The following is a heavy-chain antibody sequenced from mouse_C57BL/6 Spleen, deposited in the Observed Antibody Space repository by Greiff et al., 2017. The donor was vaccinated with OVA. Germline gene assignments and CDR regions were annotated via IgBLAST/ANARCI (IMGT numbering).Heavy chain of an antibody. D-gene: IGHD1-3*01. CDR3: AREHNLDY. Sequence: DVKLVESGGGLVKPGGSLKLSCAASGFTFSSYAMSWVRQTPEKRLEWVATISDGGSYTYYPDNVKGRFTISRDNAKNNLYLQMSHLKSEDTAMYYCAREHNLDYWGQGTSVTVSS. V-gene: IGHV5-4*01. CDR2: ISDGGSYT. J-gene: IGHJ4*01. CDR1: GFTFSSYA.